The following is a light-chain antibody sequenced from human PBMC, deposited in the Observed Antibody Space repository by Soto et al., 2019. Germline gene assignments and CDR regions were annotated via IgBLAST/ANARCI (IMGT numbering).Light chain of an antibody. CDR1: QSVSTN. CDR2: DAS. Sequence: EILMTQSPATLSLSPGERATLSCRTSQSVSTNLAWYQQKPGQAPSLLIYDASTRASGIPARFSGSGSGTDFSLTITSLQSEDVALYYCQRYDDWPRTFGGGTKVEIK. V-gene: IGKV3D-15*01. CDR3: QRYDDWPRT. J-gene: IGKJ4*01.